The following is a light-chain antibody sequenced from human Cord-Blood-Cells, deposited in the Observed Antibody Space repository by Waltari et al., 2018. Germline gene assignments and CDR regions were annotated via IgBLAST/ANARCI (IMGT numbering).Light chain of an antibody. CDR2: DVS. Sequence: QSALTQPASVSGSPGQSITISCPGTSSYVGGYNYVSWYQQHQGKAPKLMIYDVSKRPSGVSNRFSGSKSGNTASLTISGLQAEDEADYYCSSYTSSSTWVFGGGTKLTVL. V-gene: IGLV2-14*01. CDR1: SSYVGGYNY. CDR3: SSYTSSSTWV. J-gene: IGLJ3*02.